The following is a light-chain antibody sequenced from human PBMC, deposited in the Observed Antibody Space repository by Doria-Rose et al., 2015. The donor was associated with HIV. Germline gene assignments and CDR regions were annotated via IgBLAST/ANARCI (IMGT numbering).Light chain of an antibody. V-gene: IGLV3-1*01. CDR3: QTWDTSVV. Sequence: DKYVCWYQQKPGQSPVMVIYQDRKRPSGIPERFSGSNSGNTATLTISGTLAMDEADYYCQTWDTSVVFGGGTKLTVL. J-gene: IGLJ2*01. CDR2: QDR. CDR1: DKY.